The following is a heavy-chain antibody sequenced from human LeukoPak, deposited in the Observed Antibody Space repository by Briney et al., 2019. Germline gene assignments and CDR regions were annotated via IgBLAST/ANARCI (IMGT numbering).Heavy chain of an antibody. V-gene: IGHV3-7*01. CDR1: GFSFGSYT. CDR2: MNEYGSEI. CDR3: ARAPYGSGSYSGSDY. J-gene: IGHJ4*02. D-gene: IGHD3-10*01. Sequence: GGSLRLSCAASGFSFGSYTMSWVRQAPGKGLEWVTYMNEYGSEIFYVDSVKGRFTISRDNAKNSLYLQMNSLGAEDTAVYYCARAPYGSGSYSGSDYWGQGTLVTVSS.